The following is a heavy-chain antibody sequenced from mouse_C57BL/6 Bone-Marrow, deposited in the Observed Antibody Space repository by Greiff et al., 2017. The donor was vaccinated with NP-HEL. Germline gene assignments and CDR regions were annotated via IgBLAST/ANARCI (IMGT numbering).Heavy chain of an antibody. CDR2: IYPGNSDT. V-gene: IGHV1-5*01. J-gene: IGHJ3*01. D-gene: IGHD3-2*02. CDR1: GYTFTSYW. Sequence: VHVKQSGTVLARPGASVKMSCKTSGYTFTSYWMHWVKQRPGQGLEWIGAIYPGNSDTSYNQKFKGKAKLTAVTSASTAYMELSSMTNEDSAVYYCTREGDSSPWLAYWGQGTLVTVSA. CDR3: TREGDSSPWLAY.